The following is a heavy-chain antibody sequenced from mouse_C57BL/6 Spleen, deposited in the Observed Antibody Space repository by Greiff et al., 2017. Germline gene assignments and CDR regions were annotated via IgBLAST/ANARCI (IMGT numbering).Heavy chain of an antibody. Sequence: VKLMESGPGLVQPSQSLSITCTVSGFSLTSYGVHWVRQSPGKGLEWLGVIWSGGSTDYNAAFISRLSISKDNSKSQVFFKMNSLQADDTAIYYCARKDDGYYEPRDFDVWGTGTTVTVSS. CDR1: GFSLTSYG. D-gene: IGHD2-3*01. V-gene: IGHV2-2*01. CDR3: ARKDDGYYEPRDFDV. J-gene: IGHJ1*03. CDR2: IWSGGST.